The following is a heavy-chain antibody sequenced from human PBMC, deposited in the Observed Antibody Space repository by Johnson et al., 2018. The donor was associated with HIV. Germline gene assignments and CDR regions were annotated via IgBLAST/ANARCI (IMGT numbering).Heavy chain of an antibody. CDR1: GFTFNNYA. V-gene: IGHV3-30-3*01. D-gene: IGHD6-13*01. Sequence: QVQLVESGGGLVQPGRSPRLSCAASGFTFNNYAMHWVRQAPGKGLEWVAVISYDGSNKYYADSVKGRFTISRDNSKNTVYLQMNSLRAEDTAVYYCARAGWRQLVEDAFDIWGQGTMVTVSS. J-gene: IGHJ3*02. CDR2: ISYDGSNK. CDR3: ARAGWRQLVEDAFDI.